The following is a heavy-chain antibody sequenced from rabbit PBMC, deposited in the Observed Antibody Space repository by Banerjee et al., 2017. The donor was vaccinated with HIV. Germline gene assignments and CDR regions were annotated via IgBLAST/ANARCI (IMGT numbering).Heavy chain of an antibody. CDR3: GRDRDGDAGYGSL. Sequence: QEQLEESGGDLVKPEGSLTLTCTASGFSFSNKYVMCWVRQAPGKGLELIACIYSSNGDKWYASWVNGRFTISRSTSLNTVDLKMTSLTVADTATYFCGRDRDGDAGYGSLWGPGTLVTVS. J-gene: IGHJ4*01. V-gene: IGHV1S43*01. CDR1: GFSFSNKYV. D-gene: IGHD6-1*01. CDR2: IYSSNGDK.